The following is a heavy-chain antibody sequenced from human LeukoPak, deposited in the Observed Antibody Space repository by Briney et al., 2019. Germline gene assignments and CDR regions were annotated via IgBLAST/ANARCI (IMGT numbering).Heavy chain of an antibody. J-gene: IGHJ4*02. Sequence: GGSLKISCKGSGYSFTSYWIGWVRQMPGKGLEGMGIIYPGDSDTRYSPSFQGQVTISADKSISTAYLQWSSLKASDTAMYYCARAYQTITVAGSFSFYFDYWGQGTLVTVSS. CDR2: IYPGDSDT. D-gene: IGHD6-19*01. CDR1: GYSFTSYW. V-gene: IGHV5-51*01. CDR3: ARAYQTITVAGSFSFYFDY.